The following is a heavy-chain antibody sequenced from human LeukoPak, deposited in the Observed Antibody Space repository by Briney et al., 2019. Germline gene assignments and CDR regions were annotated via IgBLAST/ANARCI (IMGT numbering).Heavy chain of an antibody. V-gene: IGHV3-23*01. CDR1: GFTFSSYA. CDR2: ISGSGGST. J-gene: IGHJ4*02. D-gene: IGHD6-13*01. CDR3: AKEIAAAGTGY. Sequence: PGGSLRLSCAASGFTFSSYAMSWVRQAPGKGLEWVSAISGSGGSTYYADSVKGRFTISRANSKHTLYMQMTSLRAEDAAVYYCAKEIAAAGTGYWGQGTLVTVSS.